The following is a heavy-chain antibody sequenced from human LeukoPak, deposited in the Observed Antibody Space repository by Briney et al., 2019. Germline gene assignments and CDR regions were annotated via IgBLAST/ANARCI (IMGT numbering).Heavy chain of an antibody. CDR1: GGSISSYY. V-gene: IGHV4-4*09. CDR2: IYTSGST. CDR3: ARQSPQIGDSSGYWAFDI. D-gene: IGHD3-22*01. Sequence: SETLSLTCTVSGGSISSYYWSWIRQPPGKGLEWIGYIYTSGSTNYNPSLKTRVTISVDTSKNQFSLKLSSVTAADTAVYYCARQSPQIGDSSGYWAFDIWGQGTMVTVSS. J-gene: IGHJ3*02.